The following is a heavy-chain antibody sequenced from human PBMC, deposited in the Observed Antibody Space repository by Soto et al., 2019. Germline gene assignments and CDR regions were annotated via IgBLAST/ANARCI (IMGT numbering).Heavy chain of an antibody. D-gene: IGHD6-6*01. CDR1: GYTFTRFG. V-gene: IGHV1-18*01. J-gene: IGHJ4*02. Sequence: QVQLVQSGAEVKKTGASVKVSCKTSGYTFTRFGISWVRQAPGQVLEWMGWISGYNGNPIAAQKVQDRVTMTRDTSTNTFYMELRSLKSDDTAVDFCAREVEAGGQRVGGSDYWGQGTLVTVSS. CDR2: ISGYNGNP. CDR3: AREVEAGGQRVGGSDY.